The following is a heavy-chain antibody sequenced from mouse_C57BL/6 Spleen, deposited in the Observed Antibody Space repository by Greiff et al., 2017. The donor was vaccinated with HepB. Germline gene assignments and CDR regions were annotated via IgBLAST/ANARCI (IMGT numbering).Heavy chain of an antibody. Sequence: EVKLMESGGGLVKPGGSLKLSCAASGFTFSSYAMSWVRQTPEKRLEWVATISDGGSYTYYPDNVKGRFTISRDNAKNNLYLQMSHLKSEDTAMYYCAREGDYYGSSWENYFDYWGQGTTLTVSS. CDR2: ISDGGSYT. J-gene: IGHJ2*01. V-gene: IGHV5-4*01. CDR1: GFTFSSYA. CDR3: AREGDYYGSSWENYFDY. D-gene: IGHD1-1*01.